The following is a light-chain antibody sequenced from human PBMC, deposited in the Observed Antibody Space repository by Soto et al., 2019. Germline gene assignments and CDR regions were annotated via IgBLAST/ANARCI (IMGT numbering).Light chain of an antibody. V-gene: IGKV3-11*01. Sequence: EIVLTQSPATLSLSPGERATLSCRASQSVTSDLAWYQQKPGQAPSLVIYEASNRAIGIPARFSGSGSGTDFTLTISRLQPEDFAVYYCQQGSNSTSFGQGTRLEIK. CDR1: QSVTSD. CDR3: QQGSNSTS. CDR2: EAS. J-gene: IGKJ5*01.